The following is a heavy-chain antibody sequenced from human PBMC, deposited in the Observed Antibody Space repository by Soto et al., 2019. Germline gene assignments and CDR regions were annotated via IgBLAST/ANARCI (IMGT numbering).Heavy chain of an antibody. CDR1: GFTFSNYA. CDR2: LLRSGSTT. J-gene: IGHJ5*02. Sequence: GGSLRLSCAASGFTFSNYAMTWARQAPGKGLEWVSSLLRSGSTTYYADSVKGRFTISSDKSANSLYLQMDSLRAEDTAVYYCAKDAVSGDGVWLLDSWGQGTVVTVSS. D-gene: IGHD4-17*01. V-gene: IGHV3-23*01. CDR3: AKDAVSGDGVWLLDS.